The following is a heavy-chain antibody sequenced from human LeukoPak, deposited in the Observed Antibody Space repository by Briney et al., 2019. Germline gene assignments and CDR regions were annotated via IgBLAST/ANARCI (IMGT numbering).Heavy chain of an antibody. V-gene: IGHV1-18*01. CDR2: ISAYSDNA. J-gene: IGHJ4*02. Sequence: VASVKVSCKASGYIFTGYGFTWVRQAPGQGLEWMGWISAYSDNANYAQNLQGRVTMTTDTSTSTAYMELRSLRSDDTAVYYCARTTAWARTKFDYWGQGTLVTVSS. CDR1: GYIFTGYG. CDR3: ARTTAWARTKFDY. D-gene: IGHD1-14*01.